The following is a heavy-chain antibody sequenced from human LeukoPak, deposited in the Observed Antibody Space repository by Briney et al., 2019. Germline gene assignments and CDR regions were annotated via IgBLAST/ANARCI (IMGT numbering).Heavy chain of an antibody. CDR2: ISAYNGNT. CDR3: ARGVITMIVVTYFDY. V-gene: IGHV1-18*01. CDR1: GYTFTSYG. Sequence: ASVKVSCKASGYTFTSYGISWVRQAPGQGLAWMGWISAYNGNTNYAQKLQGRVTMTTDTSTSTAYMELRSLRSDDTAVYYCARGVITMIVVTYFDYWGQGTLVTVSS. J-gene: IGHJ4*02. D-gene: IGHD3-22*01.